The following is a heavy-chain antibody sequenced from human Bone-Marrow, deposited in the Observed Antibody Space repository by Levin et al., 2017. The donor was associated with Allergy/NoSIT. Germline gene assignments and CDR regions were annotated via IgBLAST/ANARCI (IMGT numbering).Heavy chain of an antibody. Sequence: PSETLSLTCAVSGYSISNGYYWGWIRQPPGKGLEWMGSIYHSGNTYYNSSLKSRVTISVDTSKNQFSLKLTSVTAADTAVYYCARERIVGASAGLDYWGQGTLVTVSS. CDR2: IYHSGNT. V-gene: IGHV4-38-2*02. J-gene: IGHJ4*02. CDR1: GYSISNGYY. D-gene: IGHD1-26*01. CDR3: ARERIVGASAGLDY.